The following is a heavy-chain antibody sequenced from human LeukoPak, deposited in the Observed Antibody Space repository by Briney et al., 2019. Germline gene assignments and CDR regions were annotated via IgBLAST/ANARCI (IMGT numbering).Heavy chain of an antibody. V-gene: IGHV1-18*01. CDR3: ARQGPYDFWSGYYIFDY. Sequence: GASVKVSCKASGYTFTSYGISWVRQAPGQGLEWMGWISAYNGNTNYAQKLQGRVTMTTDTSTSTAYMELRSLRSDDTAVYYCARQGPYDFWSGYYIFDYWGQGTLVTVSS. CDR1: GYTFTSYG. CDR2: ISAYNGNT. J-gene: IGHJ4*02. D-gene: IGHD3-3*01.